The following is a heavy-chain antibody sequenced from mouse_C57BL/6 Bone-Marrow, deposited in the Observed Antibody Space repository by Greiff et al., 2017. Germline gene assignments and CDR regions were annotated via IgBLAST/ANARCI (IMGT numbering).Heavy chain of an antibody. CDR2: ISYDGSN. D-gene: IGHD2-3*01. J-gene: IGHJ3*01. CDR1: GYSITSGYY. CDR3: ARDDGYSPFAY. Sequence: VQLKESGPGLVKPSQSLSLTCSVTGYSITSGYYWNWIRQFPGNKLEWMGYISYDGSNNYNPSLKNRISITRATSKNQFFLKLNSVTTEDTATYYCARDDGYSPFAYWGQGTLVTVSA. V-gene: IGHV3-6*01.